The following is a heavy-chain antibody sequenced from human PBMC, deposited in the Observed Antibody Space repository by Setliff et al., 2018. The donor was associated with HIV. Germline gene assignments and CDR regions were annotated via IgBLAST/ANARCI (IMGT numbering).Heavy chain of an antibody. D-gene: IGHD2-2*01. V-gene: IGHV1-46*01. CDR3: ARDLGYCTSTSCYGVLDY. Sequence: ASVKVSCKSSGYTFSDYYMHWVRQAPGQGLEWMGIMNAKSGSTHYARKFQGRVTMTRDTATSTVYMELSSLRSEDTAVYYCARDLGYCTSTSCYGVLDYWGQGTLVTVSS. CDR2: MNAKSGST. J-gene: IGHJ4*02. CDR1: GYTFSDYY.